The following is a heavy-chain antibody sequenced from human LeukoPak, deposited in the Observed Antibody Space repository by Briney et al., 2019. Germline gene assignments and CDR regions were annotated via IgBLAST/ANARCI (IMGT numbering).Heavy chain of an antibody. CDR1: GYTFTDYY. V-gene: IGHV1-2*02. CDR3: AVAPGDY. J-gene: IGHJ4*02. Sequence: ASVRVSCKASGYTFTDYYIHWVRQAPGRGLEWMGWINPNSDYTFYAQKFQGRVTLTRDTSISTVYMELTTLTSDDTALYYCAVAPGDYWGQGTLFSVSA. D-gene: IGHD2-21*01. CDR2: INPNSDYT.